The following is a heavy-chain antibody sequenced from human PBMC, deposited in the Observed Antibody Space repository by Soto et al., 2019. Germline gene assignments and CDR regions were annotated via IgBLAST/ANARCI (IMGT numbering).Heavy chain of an antibody. Sequence: QVQLQESGPGLVKPSQTLSLTCTVSGGSISSGDYYWSWIRQPPGKGLEWIGYIYYSGSTYYNPSPKSRVXXSXDXXKNQFSLKLSSVTAADTAVYYCARVTAMTTGTFDIWGQGTMVTVSS. CDR1: GGSISSGDYY. V-gene: IGHV4-30-4*01. D-gene: IGHD4-17*01. CDR3: ARVTAMTTGTFDI. J-gene: IGHJ3*02. CDR2: IYYSGST.